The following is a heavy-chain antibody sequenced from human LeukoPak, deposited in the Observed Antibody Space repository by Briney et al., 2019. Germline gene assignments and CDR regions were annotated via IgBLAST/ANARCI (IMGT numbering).Heavy chain of an antibody. CDR1: GFTVSSNY. J-gene: IGHJ4*02. CDR3: TKLKGWYGEGFFDY. V-gene: IGHV3-53*01. Sequence: GGSPRLSCAASGFTVSSNYMSWVRQPAGKGLEWVSVLYSGGATFYADSVRGRFTISRDTSKNTLYLKMNDLRADDTAVYYCTKLKGWYGEGFFDYWGQGTLVTVSS. D-gene: IGHD6-19*01. CDR2: LYSGGAT.